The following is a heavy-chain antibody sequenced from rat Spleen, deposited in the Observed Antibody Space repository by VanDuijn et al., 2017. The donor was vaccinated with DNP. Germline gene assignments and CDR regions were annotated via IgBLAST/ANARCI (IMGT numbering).Heavy chain of an antibody. CDR3: AGRPPPTRGPFDY. J-gene: IGHJ2*01. CDR2: ISYDGSDT. V-gene: IGHV5-29*01. Sequence: EVQLVESGGGLVQPGRSMKLSCVASGFSFSSFAMAWVRQAPTKGLEWVAMISYDGSDTYYRDSVKGRFTISRDNAKSTLYLQMDSLRSEDTAAYYCAGRPPPTRGPFDYWGQGVMVTVSS. D-gene: IGHD1-4*01. CDR1: GFSFSSFA.